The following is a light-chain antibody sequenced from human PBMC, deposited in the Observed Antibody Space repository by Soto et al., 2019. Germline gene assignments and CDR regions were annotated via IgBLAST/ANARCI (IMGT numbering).Light chain of an antibody. CDR2: GAS. V-gene: IGKV3-15*01. CDR3: QQYHNWPPLT. Sequence: EVVMTQSPATLSVSPGERATLSCRAGQSVSTNLAWYQHKTGQAPRLLIYGASTRATDTPARFSGSGSGTEFTLTISGLQSEDFAIYYCQQYHNWPPLTFGGGTTVEIK. CDR1: QSVSTN. J-gene: IGKJ4*01.